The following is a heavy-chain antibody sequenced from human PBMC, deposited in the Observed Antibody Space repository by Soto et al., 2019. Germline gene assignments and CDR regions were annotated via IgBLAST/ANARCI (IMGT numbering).Heavy chain of an antibody. CDR2: INHSGST. D-gene: IGHD6-19*01. CDR3: AIGGGSGWYCDY. Sequence: QAQLQQWGAGLLKPSETLSLTCAVSGGSFNYYYWTWIRQSPGKGLEWIGEINHSGSTNYNPSLKGLVTVSVDTSKNKFSLKLTSVTAADTAVYYCAIGGGSGWYCDYWGQGALVTVSS. V-gene: IGHV4-34*01. CDR1: GGSFNYYY. J-gene: IGHJ4*02.